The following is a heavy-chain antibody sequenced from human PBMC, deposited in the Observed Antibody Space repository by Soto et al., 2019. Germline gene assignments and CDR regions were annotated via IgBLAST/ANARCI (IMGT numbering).Heavy chain of an antibody. CDR2: IIPIFGTA. Sequence: ASVKVSCKASGGTFSSYAISWVRQAPGQGLEWMGGIIPIFGTANYAQKFQGRVTITADESTSTAYMELSSLRSEDTAVYYCAREEGDIVVVVAATGAFDIWGQGTMVTVSS. CDR3: AREEGDIVVVVAATGAFDI. J-gene: IGHJ3*02. CDR1: GGTFSSYA. D-gene: IGHD2-15*01. V-gene: IGHV1-69*13.